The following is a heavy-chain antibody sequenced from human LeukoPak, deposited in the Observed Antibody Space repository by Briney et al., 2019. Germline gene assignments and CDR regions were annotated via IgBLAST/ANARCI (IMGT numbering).Heavy chain of an antibody. CDR2: ISSSSSTI. J-gene: IGHJ4*02. CDR3: GCCGSSGLEFDY. Sequence: GGSLRLSCGASGFTLSSHSMSWVRQAPGKGLEWVSYISSSSSTIYYADSVKGRFTISRDNARKSQYLQMNSRRDEDTARYYCGCCGSSGLEFDYWGQGTPVTVSS. V-gene: IGHV3-48*02. D-gene: IGHD6-19*01. CDR1: GFTLSSHS.